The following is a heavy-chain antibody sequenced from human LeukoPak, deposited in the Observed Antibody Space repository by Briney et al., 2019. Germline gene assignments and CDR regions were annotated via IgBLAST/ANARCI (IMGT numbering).Heavy chain of an antibody. J-gene: IGHJ5*02. D-gene: IGHD3-10*01. V-gene: IGHV1-18*04. CDR1: GYTFTSYG. CDR3: ARGGGSIKWFDP. Sequence: ASENVFCKASGYTFTSYGISWVRQAPGQGLEGMGWISAYNGNTNYAQKLQGRLTITTDTSTSTAYMELRSLRSDDTAVYYCARGGGSIKWFDPWGQGTLVTVSS. CDR2: ISAYNGNT.